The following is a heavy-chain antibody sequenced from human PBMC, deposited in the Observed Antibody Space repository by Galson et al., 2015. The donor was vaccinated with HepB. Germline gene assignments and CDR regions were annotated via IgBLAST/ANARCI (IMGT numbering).Heavy chain of an antibody. Sequence: SLRLSCAASGFTFSSYDMSWVRQAPGKGLEWVSGISGFGSSTYYADSVKGRFTISRDNSKNTLYLQMNSLRAEDTAVYYCAKDRPSQEEGLLFVDTEVGYYYYGLDVWGQGTTVTVSS. V-gene: IGHV3-23*01. D-gene: IGHD5-18*01. CDR2: ISGFGSST. CDR1: GFTFSSYD. J-gene: IGHJ6*02. CDR3: AKDRPSQEEGLLFVDTEVGYYYYGLDV.